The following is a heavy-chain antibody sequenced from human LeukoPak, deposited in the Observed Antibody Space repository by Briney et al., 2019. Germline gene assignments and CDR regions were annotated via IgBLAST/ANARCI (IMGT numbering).Heavy chain of an antibody. J-gene: IGHJ6*02. V-gene: IGHV1-46*01. D-gene: IGHD6-13*01. CDR2: IDPSSGAT. CDR1: GYTFISYY. CDR3: ATWGSSSSPLPDMDV. Sequence: ASVKVSCKAFGYTFISYYMHWVRQPPGQGLEGMGIIDPSSGATTCAQKFQGRVTMTRDTSTGTVYMERRSLRSEDTAMYYCATWGSSSSPLPDMDVWGQGTTVTVSS.